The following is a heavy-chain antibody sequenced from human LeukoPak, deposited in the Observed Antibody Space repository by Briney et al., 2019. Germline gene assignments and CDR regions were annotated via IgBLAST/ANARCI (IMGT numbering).Heavy chain of an antibody. CDR2: IYYSGST. V-gene: IGHV4-59*01. CDR1: GGSISSYY. J-gene: IGHJ3*02. CDR3: ARGLPGYSGGDDAFDI. Sequence: PSETLSLTCTVSGGSISSYYWTWIRQPPGKGLERIGYIYYSGSTNYNPSLKSRITISVDTSKNQFSLRLNSVTAADTAVYYCARGLPGYSGGDDAFDIWGQGTMVTVSS. D-gene: IGHD2-21*01.